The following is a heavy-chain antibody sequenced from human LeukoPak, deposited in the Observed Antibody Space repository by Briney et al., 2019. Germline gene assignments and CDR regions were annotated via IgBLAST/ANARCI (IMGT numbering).Heavy chain of an antibody. CDR1: GWSFSGYY. D-gene: IGHD3-10*01. CDR3: GRGRGGTVLFGESVFNYGMDV. J-gene: IGHJ6*02. CDR2: INHSGST. Sequence: SETLSLTCAVYGWSFSGYYWSWIRQPPGKGLEWIGEINHSGSTNYNPSLKSRVTISVDTSKNQFSLKRSSVTPADTAVYYGGRGRGGTVLFGESVFNYGMDVWGHGNTVTVSS. V-gene: IGHV4-34*01.